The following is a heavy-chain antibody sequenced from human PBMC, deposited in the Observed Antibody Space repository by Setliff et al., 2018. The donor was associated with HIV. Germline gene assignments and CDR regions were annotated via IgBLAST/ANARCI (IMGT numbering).Heavy chain of an antibody. CDR3: ATRYCSSASCYPDAFDI. CDR1: GGSIISSSYY. J-gene: IGHJ3*02. V-gene: IGHV4-39*07. Sequence: SETLSLTCNVSGGSIISSSYYWGWIRQPPGKGLEWIGSIYYSGNTYYNPSLRSRVTISVDTSKNQFSLKLRSVTAADTAMYYCATRYCSSASCYPDAFDIWGQGTMVTVSS. D-gene: IGHD2-2*01. CDR2: IYYSGNT.